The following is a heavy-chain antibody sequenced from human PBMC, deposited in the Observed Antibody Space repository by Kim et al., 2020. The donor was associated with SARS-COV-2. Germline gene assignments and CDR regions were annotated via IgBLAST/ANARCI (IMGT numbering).Heavy chain of an antibody. CDR1: GFSFRNYA. D-gene: IGHD3-10*01. CDR3: ARDRIYSGPRDAFDV. Sequence: GGSLRLSCVLSGFSFRNYATSWVRQAPGKGLEWVSAISGSGDSTFYVDSVRGRFTISRDSSLNTVYLQMNSLRAEDTAVYYCARDRIYSGPRDAFDVWGQGTMVTVSS. CDR2: ISGSGDST. J-gene: IGHJ3*01. V-gene: IGHV3-23*01.